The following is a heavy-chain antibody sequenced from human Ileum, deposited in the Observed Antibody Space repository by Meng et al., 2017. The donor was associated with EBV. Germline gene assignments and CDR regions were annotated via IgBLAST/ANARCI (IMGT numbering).Heavy chain of an antibody. CDR2: IYYSGTT. J-gene: IGHJ4*02. CDR3: ARGYSSGWYYFDS. V-gene: IGHV4-39*01. D-gene: IGHD6-19*01. Sequence: QLMLQESAPGLMKPSETLSRTCTGSGGSIDRSSDNWGWIRQSPGKGLEWMGNIYYSGTTYYNPSLKSRVTISVDTSKNQFSLKLSSVTAADTAVYYCARGYSSGWYYFDSWGQGTLVTVSS. CDR1: GGSIDRSSDN.